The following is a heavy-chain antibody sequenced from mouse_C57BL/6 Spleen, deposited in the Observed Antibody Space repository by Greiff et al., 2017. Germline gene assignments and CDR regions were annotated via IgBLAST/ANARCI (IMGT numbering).Heavy chain of an antibody. Sequence: VQLQQSGPELVKPGASVKISCKASGYAFSSSWMNWVKQRPGKGLEWIGRIYPGDGDTNYNGKFKGKATLTADKSSSTAYMQLSSLTSEDSAVYFCARSLLTGTFAYWGQGTLVTVSA. J-gene: IGHJ3*01. D-gene: IGHD4-1*01. CDR2: IYPGDGDT. V-gene: IGHV1-82*01. CDR3: ARSLLTGTFAY. CDR1: GYAFSSSW.